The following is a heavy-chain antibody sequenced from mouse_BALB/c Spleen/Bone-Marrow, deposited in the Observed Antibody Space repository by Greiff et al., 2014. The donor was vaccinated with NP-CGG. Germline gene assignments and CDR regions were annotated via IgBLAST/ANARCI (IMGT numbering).Heavy chain of an antibody. J-gene: IGHJ2*01. CDR1: GFTSSSYG. D-gene: IGHD1-1*01. CDR3: GRNYYGSSYYFDY. CDR2: ISSGGSYT. Sequence: EVKLVESGGDLVKPGGSLKLSCVASGFTSSSYGMSWVRQTPDKRLEWVATISSGGSYTYYPDSVKGRFTISRDNAKNTLYLQMSSLKSEDTAMYYCGRNYYGSSYYFDYWGQGTTLTVSS. V-gene: IGHV5-6*01.